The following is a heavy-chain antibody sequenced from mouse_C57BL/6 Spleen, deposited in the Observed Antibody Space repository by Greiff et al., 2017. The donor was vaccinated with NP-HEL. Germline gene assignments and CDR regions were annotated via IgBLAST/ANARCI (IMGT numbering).Heavy chain of an antibody. Sequence: VQLKESVAELVRPGASVKLSCTASGFNIKNTYMHWVKQRPEQGLEWIGRIDPANGNTKYAPKFQGKATITADTSSNTAYLQLSGLTAEDTAIYYCARVYGSSSYWYFDVWGTGTTVTVSS. CDR2: IDPANGNT. J-gene: IGHJ1*03. V-gene: IGHV14-3*01. CDR1: GFNIKNTY. CDR3: ARVYGSSSYWYFDV. D-gene: IGHD1-1*01.